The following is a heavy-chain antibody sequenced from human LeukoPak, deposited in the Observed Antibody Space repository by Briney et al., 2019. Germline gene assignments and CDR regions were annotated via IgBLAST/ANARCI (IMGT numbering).Heavy chain of an antibody. J-gene: IGHJ3*02. D-gene: IGHD3-22*01. V-gene: IGHV4-30-4*08. CDR2: IYYSGST. Sequence: SQSLSLTCTVSAASISSGGYYWGWLREPPWNGLAPIGYIYYSGSTYYNPSLKSRVTISVDTSKNQFSLKLSSVTPADTAVYYCDRVVNYYDSSGFLDIWGQGTMVTVSS. CDR1: AASISSGGYY. CDR3: DRVVNYYDSSGFLDI.